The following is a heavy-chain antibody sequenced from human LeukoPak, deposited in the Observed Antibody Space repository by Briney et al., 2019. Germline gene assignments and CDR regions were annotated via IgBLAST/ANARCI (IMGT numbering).Heavy chain of an antibody. CDR2: ISAYNGNT. CDR3: ARSLPCGGSKLPLDY. D-gene: IGHD2-15*01. Sequence: GASVKVSCKASGYTFTSYGISWVRQAPGQGLEWMGWISAYNGNTNYAQKLQGRVTMTTDTSTSTAYMELSSLRSEDTAVYYCARSLPCGGSKLPLDYWGQGTLVTVSS. CDR1: GYTFTSYG. J-gene: IGHJ4*02. V-gene: IGHV1-18*01.